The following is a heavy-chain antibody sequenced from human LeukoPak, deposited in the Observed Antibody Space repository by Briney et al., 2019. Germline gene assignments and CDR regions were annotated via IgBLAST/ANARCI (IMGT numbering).Heavy chain of an antibody. D-gene: IGHD3-16*02. J-gene: IGHJ4*02. CDR2: INHSGST. CDR1: GGSFSGYY. V-gene: IGHV4-34*01. Sequence: SETLSLTCAVYGGSFSGYYWSWIRQPPGKGLEWIGEINHSGSTSYNPSLKSRVTISVDTSKNQFSLKLSSVTAADTAVYYCARGAPYDYVWGSYRQYYFDYWGQGTLVTVSS. CDR3: ARGAPYDYVWGSYRQYYFDY.